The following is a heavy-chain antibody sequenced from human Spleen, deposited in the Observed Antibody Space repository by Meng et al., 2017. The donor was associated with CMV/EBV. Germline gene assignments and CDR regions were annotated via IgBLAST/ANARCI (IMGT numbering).Heavy chain of an antibody. D-gene: IGHD2/OR15-2a*01. J-gene: IGHJ4*02. V-gene: IGHV1-2*02. CDR2: IDPSSGGT. CDR1: GYRFTGYS. CDR3: ARNIGAY. Sequence: ASVKVSCKASGYRFTGYSLHWVRQAPGQGLEWMGWIDPSSGGTNYAQKFQGRVTVTRDTSISTAYMELSRLTSDDTAVYYCARNIGAYWGQGTLVTVSS.